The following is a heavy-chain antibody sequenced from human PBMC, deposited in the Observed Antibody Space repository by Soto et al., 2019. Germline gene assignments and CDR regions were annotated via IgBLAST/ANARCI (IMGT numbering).Heavy chain of an antibody. CDR1: GGSFSGYY. CDR2: INHSGNT. V-gene: IGHV4-34*01. CDR3: ARAWNYYGSGRRFDP. Sequence: SETLSLTCAVYGGSFSGYYWSWIRQPPGKGLEWIGEINHSGNTNYNPSLRSRVTISVDTSKNQFSLKLSSVTAADTAVYYCARAWNYYGSGRRFDPWGQGTLVTVSS. J-gene: IGHJ5*02. D-gene: IGHD3-10*01.